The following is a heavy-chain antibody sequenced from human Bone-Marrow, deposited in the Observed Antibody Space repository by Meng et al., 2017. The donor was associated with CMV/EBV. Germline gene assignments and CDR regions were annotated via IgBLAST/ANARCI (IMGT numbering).Heavy chain of an antibody. CDR3: ARPEARDWSGTEYYYGMDV. Sequence: ASVKVSCKASGYTFTGYYMHWVRQAPGQGLEWMGWISAYNGNTNYAQKLQGRVTMTTDTSTSTAYMELRSLRSDDTAVYYCARPEARDWSGTEYYYGMDVWGQGATVTVSS. CDR1: GYTFTGYY. J-gene: IGHJ6*02. D-gene: IGHD3-3*01. V-gene: IGHV1-18*04. CDR2: ISAYNGNT.